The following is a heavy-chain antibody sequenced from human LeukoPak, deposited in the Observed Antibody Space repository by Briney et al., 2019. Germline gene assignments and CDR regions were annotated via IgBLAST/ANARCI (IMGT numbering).Heavy chain of an antibody. J-gene: IGHJ6*03. V-gene: IGHV1-69-2*01. D-gene: IGHD3-3*01. CDR2: VDPEDGET. CDR1: GYTFTDYY. Sequence: ATVKLSCKVSGYTFTDYYMHWVQQAPGKGLEWMGLVDPEDGETIYAEKLQGRVTITADTSTDTAYMELSSLRSEDTAVYYCATLRFLEWFSYYYYMDVWGKGTTVTISS. CDR3: ATLRFLEWFSYYYYMDV.